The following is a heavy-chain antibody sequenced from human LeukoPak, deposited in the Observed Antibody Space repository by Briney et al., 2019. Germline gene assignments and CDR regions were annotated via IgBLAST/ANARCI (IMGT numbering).Heavy chain of an antibody. J-gene: IGHJ4*02. Sequence: GGSLRLSCAAPGFTFSNYAMSWVRQAPGKGLEWVSTISDSGGSTYYADSVKGRFTISRDNSKNTLYLQMNSLRAEDTAVYYCAKRGTVTTFGHCDYWGQGTLVTVSP. CDR2: ISDSGGST. CDR3: AKRGTVTTFGHCDY. CDR1: GFTFSNYA. D-gene: IGHD4-17*01. V-gene: IGHV3-23*01.